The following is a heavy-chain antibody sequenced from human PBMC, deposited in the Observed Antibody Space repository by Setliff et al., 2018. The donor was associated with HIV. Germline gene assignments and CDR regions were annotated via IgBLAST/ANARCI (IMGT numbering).Heavy chain of an antibody. V-gene: IGHV3-30*02. Sequence: GGSLRLSCAASGFTFSAHGMHWVRQAPGKGLEWVAFVNYDESSEYYVDSVKGRVTISRDNSKNTVDLQMNSLRAEDTAVYYCAKDGDYSNWDYDAFDIWGQGTMVTVSS. D-gene: IGHD1-7*01. CDR1: GFTFSAHG. J-gene: IGHJ3*02. CDR2: VNYDESSE. CDR3: AKDGDYSNWDYDAFDI.